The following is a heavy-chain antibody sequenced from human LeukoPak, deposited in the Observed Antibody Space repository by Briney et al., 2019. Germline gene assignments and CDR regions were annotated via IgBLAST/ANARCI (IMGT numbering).Heavy chain of an antibody. J-gene: IGHJ4*02. D-gene: IGHD3-10*01. V-gene: IGHV3-7*01. CDR1: GFTFKYSW. CDR3: ARDRRILTLLWFGESFDY. Sequence: GGSLRLSCAASGFTFKYSWMTWVRQAPGKGLEWVANIKHDGTEKYYVDSVKGRFTISRDNAKNSLYLQMNSLRAEDTAVYYCARDRRILTLLWFGESFDYWGQGTLVTVSS. CDR2: IKHDGTEK.